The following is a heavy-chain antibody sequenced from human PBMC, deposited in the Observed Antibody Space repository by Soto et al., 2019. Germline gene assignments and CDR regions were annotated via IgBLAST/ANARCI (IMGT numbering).Heavy chain of an antibody. CDR3: ASAQTPGIAAAGTHHDYYYYYGMDV. J-gene: IGHJ6*02. D-gene: IGHD6-13*01. CDR1: GFTFSSYA. CDR2: ISYDGSNK. Sequence: QVQLVESGGGVVQPGRSLRLSCAASGFTFSSYAMHWVRQAPGKGLEWVAVISYDGSNKYYADSVKGRFTISRDNSKNTLYLQRNSLRAEDTAVYYCASAQTPGIAAAGTHHDYYYYYGMDVWGQGTTVTVSS. V-gene: IGHV3-30-3*01.